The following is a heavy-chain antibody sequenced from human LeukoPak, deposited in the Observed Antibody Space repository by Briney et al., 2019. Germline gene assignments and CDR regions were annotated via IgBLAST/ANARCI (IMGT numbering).Heavy chain of an antibody. Sequence: GGSPRLSCAASGFSFSTYAMHWVRQAPGKGLEWVAYIRNDGSKRYYADSVKGRFTISRDNSKNTLSLQMNSLRGEDTAVYYCAKSPMTSVNYVDFWGQGTLVTVSS. CDR3: AKSPMTSVNYVDF. D-gene: IGHD3-16*01. CDR2: IRNDGSKR. J-gene: IGHJ1*01. CDR1: GFSFSTYA. V-gene: IGHV3-30*02.